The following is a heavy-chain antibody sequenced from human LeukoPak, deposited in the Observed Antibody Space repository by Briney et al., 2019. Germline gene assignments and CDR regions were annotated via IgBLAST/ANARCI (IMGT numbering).Heavy chain of an antibody. CDR1: GYTFTGYY. Sequence: GASVKLSCKASGYTFTGYYMHWVRQAPGQGLEWMGWINPNSGGTNYAQKFQGRVTMTRDTSISTAYMEVSRVRSDDTSVYYWARTYGSGSYLLADAFDIWGQGTMVTVPS. CDR3: ARTYGSGSYLLADAFDI. V-gene: IGHV1-2*02. CDR2: INPNSGGT. D-gene: IGHD3-10*01. J-gene: IGHJ3*02.